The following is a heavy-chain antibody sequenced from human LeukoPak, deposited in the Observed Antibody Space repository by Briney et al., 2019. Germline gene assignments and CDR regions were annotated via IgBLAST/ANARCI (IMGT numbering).Heavy chain of an antibody. CDR3: AKVTDYGGNSPYFDY. CDR1: GDFIPSSHW. V-gene: IGHV4-4*02. J-gene: IGHJ4*02. D-gene: IGHD4-23*01. CDR2: IHHSGST. Sequence: SETLSLTCTVSGDFIPSSHWWSWVRQPPGKGLEWIGEIHHSGSTNYNPSLRSRVTISVDISKNQFSLRLNSVTAADTAVYYCAKVTDYGGNSPYFDYWGQGTLVTVSS.